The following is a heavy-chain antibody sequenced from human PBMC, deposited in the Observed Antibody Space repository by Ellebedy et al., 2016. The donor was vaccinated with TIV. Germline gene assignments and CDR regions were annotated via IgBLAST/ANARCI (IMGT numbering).Heavy chain of an antibody. D-gene: IGHD3-16*01. CDR3: ATDGGSAEVERRETLSY. CDR2: ISGSISGGSSTSK. J-gene: IGHJ4*02. CDR1: GFIFSDFN. Sequence: GESLKISCAASGFIFSDFNMNWVRQAPGKGLEWVSSISGSISGGSSTSKYYADSVKGRFTISRDDTRNSLYLQMKSLRAEDTAVYYCATDGGSAEVERRETLSYWGLGTLVTVSS. V-gene: IGHV3-48*04.